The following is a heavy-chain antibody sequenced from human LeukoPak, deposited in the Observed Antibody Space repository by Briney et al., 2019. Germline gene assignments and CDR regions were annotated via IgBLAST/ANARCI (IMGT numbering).Heavy chain of an antibody. D-gene: IGHD6-13*01. Sequence: GGSLRLSCAASGFTFSSYGMHWVSQAPGKGLEWVAFIRYDGSNKYHADSVKGRFTISRDNSKNTLYLQMSSLRAEDAAVYYCAKSGSTSWYLDYWGQGTLVTVSS. V-gene: IGHV3-30*02. CDR2: IRYDGSNK. CDR3: AKSGSTSWYLDY. CDR1: GFTFSSYG. J-gene: IGHJ4*02.